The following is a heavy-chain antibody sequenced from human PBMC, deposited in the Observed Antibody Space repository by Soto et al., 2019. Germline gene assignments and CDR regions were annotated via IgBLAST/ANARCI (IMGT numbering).Heavy chain of an antibody. CDR2: VGGRGGGI. CDR3: AKDSFSRNGIHDPFDI. Sequence: EAQLLESGGGLVQPGGSLRLSCAASGFIFREYAMSWVRQAPGKGLEWVSVVGGRGGGIYYADSVRGRFIVSRDDSSETLYLQMDRLRVEDTTIYYCAKDSFSRNGIHDPFDIWGQGTMVTVSS. CDR1: GFIFREYA. V-gene: IGHV3-23*01. J-gene: IGHJ3*02. D-gene: IGHD2-8*01.